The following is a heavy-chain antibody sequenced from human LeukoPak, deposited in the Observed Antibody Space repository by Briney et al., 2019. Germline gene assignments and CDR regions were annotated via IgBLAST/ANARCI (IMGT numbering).Heavy chain of an antibody. CDR1: GFTFSSYS. CDR3: ARCSSWEYYFDY. CDR2: ISSISNYI. V-gene: IGHV3-21*06. D-gene: IGHD6-13*01. J-gene: IGHJ4*02. Sequence: PGGSLRLSCAASGFTFSSYSMNWVRQAPGKGLEWVSSISSISNYIYYADSMKGRFTISRDNAKNSLYLQMNSLRAEDTAVYYCARCSSWEYYFDYWGQGTLVTVSS.